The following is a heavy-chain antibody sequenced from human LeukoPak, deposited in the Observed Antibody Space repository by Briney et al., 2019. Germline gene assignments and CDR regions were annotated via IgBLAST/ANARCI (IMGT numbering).Heavy chain of an antibody. CDR1: GHSFTKYR. CDR3: ARLGVSTLGGVIVSSYFFDY. V-gene: IGHV5-51*01. D-gene: IGHD3-16*02. CDR2: IYPGDSDA. J-gene: IGHJ4*02. Sequence: GESLEISCKASGHSFTKYRIVWVRQMPGKGLEWMGFIYPGDSDARYSPSFQGQVTISADKSVSTAHLQWSSLKASDTAIYYCARLGVSTLGGVIVSSYFFDYWGQGTLVTVSS.